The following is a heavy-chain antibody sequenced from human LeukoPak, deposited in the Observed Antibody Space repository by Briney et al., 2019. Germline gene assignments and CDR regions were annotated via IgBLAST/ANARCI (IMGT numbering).Heavy chain of an antibody. CDR1: GFTFSSYD. D-gene: IGHD2-15*01. CDR3: AKPSDIVVVVAATPFDY. Sequence: PGGSLRLSCAASGFTFSSYDFHWVRQAPGKGLEWVSAISGSGGSTYYADSVKGRFTISRDNSKNTLYLQMNSLRAEDTAVYYCAKPSDIVVVVAATPFDYWGQGTLVTVSS. V-gene: IGHV3-23*01. CDR2: ISGSGGST. J-gene: IGHJ4*02.